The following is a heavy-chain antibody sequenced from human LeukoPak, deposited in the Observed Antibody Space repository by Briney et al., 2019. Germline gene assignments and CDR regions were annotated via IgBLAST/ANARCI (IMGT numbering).Heavy chain of an antibody. CDR3: ARGHLGLGSSSWSLIFTKTEYFQH. J-gene: IGHJ1*01. Sequence: ASVKVSCKASGYTFTGYYMHWVRQAPGQGLEWMGWINPSSGGTNYAQKFQGRVTMTRDTSISTAYMELSGLRSDDTAVYYCARGHLGLGSSSWSLIFTKTEYFQHWGQGTLVTVSS. CDR2: INPSSGGT. V-gene: IGHV1-2*02. D-gene: IGHD6-13*01. CDR1: GYTFTGYY.